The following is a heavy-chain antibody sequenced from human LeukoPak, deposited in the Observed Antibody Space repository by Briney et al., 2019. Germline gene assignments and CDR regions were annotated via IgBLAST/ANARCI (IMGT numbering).Heavy chain of an antibody. J-gene: IGHJ4*02. Sequence: SETLSLTCTVSGGSISSGDYYWSWIRQPPGKGLEWIGEINHSGSTNYNPSLKSRVTISVDTSKNQFSLKLSSVTAADTAVYYCARGLTTTVTRQFDYWGQGTLVTVSS. CDR2: INHSGST. V-gene: IGHV4-39*07. CDR1: GGSISSGDYY. CDR3: ARGLTTTVTRQFDY. D-gene: IGHD4-17*01.